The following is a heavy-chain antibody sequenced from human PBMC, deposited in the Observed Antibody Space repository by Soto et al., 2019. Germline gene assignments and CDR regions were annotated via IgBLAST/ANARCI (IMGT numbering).Heavy chain of an antibody. V-gene: IGHV4-4*02. CDR1: GGSFSGSFW. CDR3: ARHGVDYYDSSGYLRLDY. CDR2: IHHSGST. D-gene: IGHD3-22*01. Sequence: SETLSLTCAVSGGSFSGSFWWSWVRQPPGKGLEWIGEIHHSGSTNYNPSLKSRVTISVDTSKNQFSLKLSSVTAADTAVYYCARHGVDYYDSSGYLRLDYWGQGTLVTVSS. J-gene: IGHJ4*02.